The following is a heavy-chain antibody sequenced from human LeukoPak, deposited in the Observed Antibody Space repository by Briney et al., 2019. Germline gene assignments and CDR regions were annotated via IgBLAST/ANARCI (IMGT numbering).Heavy chain of an antibody. CDR3: ARVDYYDSSGSFDY. D-gene: IGHD3-22*01. J-gene: IGHJ4*02. CDR2: INPNSGGT. V-gene: IGHV1-2*02. CDR1: GYTFTSYG. Sequence: WASVKVSCKASGYTFTSYGISWVRQAPGQGLEWMGWINPNSGGTNYAQKFQGRVTMTRDTSISTAYMELSSLRSEDTAVYYCARVDYYDSSGSFDYWGQGTLVTVSS.